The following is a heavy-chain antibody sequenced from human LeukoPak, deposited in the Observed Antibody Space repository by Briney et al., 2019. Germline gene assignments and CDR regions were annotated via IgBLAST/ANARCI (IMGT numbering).Heavy chain of an antibody. CDR1: GDSISSSSNY. Sequence: SETLSLTCDVSGDSISSSSNYWGWVRHLPGKGLEWIGSVYRSGSTYYNPSLKSRVTISVDTSKNQFPLNLTSVTAADTAVYHCARRGTSGWAYYFDFWGPGSLLTVS. J-gene: IGHJ4*02. D-gene: IGHD6-19*01. V-gene: IGHV4-39*01. CDR2: VYRSGST. CDR3: ARRGTSGWAYYFDF.